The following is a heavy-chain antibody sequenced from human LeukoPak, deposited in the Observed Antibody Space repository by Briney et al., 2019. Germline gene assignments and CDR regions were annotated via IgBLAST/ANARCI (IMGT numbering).Heavy chain of an antibody. J-gene: IGHJ4*02. CDR3: ARTSGGFREWLFDY. V-gene: IGHV4-39*01. Sequence: PSETLSLTCTVSGGSISSSSYYWGWIRQPPGKGLEWIGSIYYSGSTYYNPSLKSRVTISVDTSKNQFSLKLSSVTAADTAVYYCARTSGGFREWLFDYWGQGTLVTVSS. CDR2: IYYSGST. D-gene: IGHD3-10*01. CDR1: GGSISSSSYY.